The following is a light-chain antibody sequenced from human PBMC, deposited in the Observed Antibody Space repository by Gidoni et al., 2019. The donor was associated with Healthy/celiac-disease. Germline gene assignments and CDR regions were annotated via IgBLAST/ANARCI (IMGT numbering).Light chain of an antibody. CDR3: SSYTSSSTLVV. CDR1: SSDVGGYNY. Sequence: QSALTQPASVSGSPGQSITISCTGTSSDVGGYNYVSWYQQHPGKAPKLMIYEVSNRPSGVSNRFSGSKSGHTASLTISGLQAEDEADYYCSSYTSSSTLVVFGGGTKLTVL. V-gene: IGLV2-14*01. CDR2: EVS. J-gene: IGLJ2*01.